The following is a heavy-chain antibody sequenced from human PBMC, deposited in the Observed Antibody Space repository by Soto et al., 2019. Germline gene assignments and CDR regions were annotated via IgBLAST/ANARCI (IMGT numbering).Heavy chain of an antibody. D-gene: IGHD3-22*01. CDR2: ISYDGINE. Sequence: WGSLSLSCAASGFTFSTYVMHWVRHAPGKGLEWVAFISYDGINEYYADSVNGRFTISRDNSKNTLYLQMNSLRAEDTAGYYCESVGYYYHTSGPSGMWGQGILVTV. J-gene: IGHJ3*02. CDR3: ESVGYYYHTSGPSGM. CDR1: GFTFSTYV. V-gene: IGHV3-30*03.